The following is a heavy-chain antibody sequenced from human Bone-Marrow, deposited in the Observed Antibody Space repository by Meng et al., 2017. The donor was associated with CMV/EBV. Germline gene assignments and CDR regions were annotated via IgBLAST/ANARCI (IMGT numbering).Heavy chain of an antibody. Sequence: SCAASGFTFSDYYMSCIRQAPGKGLEWVSYISSSGSTIYYADSVKGRFTISRDNAKDSMFLLMDNLGAEDTAVYYCAKDHVVAGTPLDYWGQGTLVTVSS. V-gene: IGHV3-11*04. CDR3: AKDHVVAGTPLDY. CDR2: ISSSGSTI. D-gene: IGHD6-19*01. J-gene: IGHJ4*02. CDR1: GFTFSDYY.